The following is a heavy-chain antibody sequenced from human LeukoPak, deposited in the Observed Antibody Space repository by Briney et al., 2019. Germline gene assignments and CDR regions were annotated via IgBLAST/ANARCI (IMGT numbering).Heavy chain of an antibody. CDR1: GGSFSGYY. Sequence: SETLSLTCAVYGGSFSGYYWSWIRQPPGKGLEWIGEINHSGSTNYNPSLNSRVTISVDTSKNQFSLKLSSVTAADTAVYYCARGPRTYYYDSSGYYYQGAFDIWGQGTMVTVSS. CDR3: ARGPRTYYYDSSGYYYQGAFDI. CDR2: INHSGST. D-gene: IGHD3-22*01. J-gene: IGHJ3*02. V-gene: IGHV4-34*01.